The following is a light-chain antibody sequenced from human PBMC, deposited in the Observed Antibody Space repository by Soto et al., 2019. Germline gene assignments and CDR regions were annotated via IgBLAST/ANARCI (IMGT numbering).Light chain of an antibody. CDR2: GAS. Sequence: EIVMTQSPATLSVSPWGRATLSCRASQSISDTLAWYQQKPGQAPRLLIYGASKRATGFPARFSGSGSGTDFTLTISSLQSEDFAVYYCQQYNNWPWTFGQGTKVDIK. CDR1: QSISDT. CDR3: QQYNNWPWT. J-gene: IGKJ1*01. V-gene: IGKV3-15*01.